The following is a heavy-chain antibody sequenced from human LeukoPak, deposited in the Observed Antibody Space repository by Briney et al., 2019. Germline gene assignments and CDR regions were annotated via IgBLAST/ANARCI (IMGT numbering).Heavy chain of an antibody. V-gene: IGHV4-30-4*01. D-gene: IGHD2-15*01. CDR2: IYYSGTT. J-gene: IGHJ4*02. CDR1: GGSISSGDDY. CDR3: CRLVGSNSRGSCYLFDY. Sequence: SETLSLTCSVSGGSISSGDDYWSWIRQPPGKGLEWIGYIYYSGTTYYNPSLKSRASISVDTSKNQFSLKLSSVTAAETAVYFRCRLVGSNSRGSCYLFDYWGQGSLVTVSS.